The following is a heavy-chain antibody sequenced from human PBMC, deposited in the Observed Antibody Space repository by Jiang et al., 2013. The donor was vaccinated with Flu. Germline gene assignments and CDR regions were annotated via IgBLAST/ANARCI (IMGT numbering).Heavy chain of an antibody. CDR1: GYTFTSYG. CDR2: ISAYNGNT. D-gene: IGHD3-10*01. V-gene: IGHV1-18*04. Sequence: GAEVKKPGASVKVSCKASGYTFTSYGISWVRQAPGQGLEWMGWISAYNGNTNYAQKLQGRVTMTTDTSTSTAYMELRSLRSDDTAVYYCARDYYGSGSYYNFYGMDVWGQGTTVTVSS. CDR3: ARDYYGSGSYYNFYGMDV. J-gene: IGHJ6*02.